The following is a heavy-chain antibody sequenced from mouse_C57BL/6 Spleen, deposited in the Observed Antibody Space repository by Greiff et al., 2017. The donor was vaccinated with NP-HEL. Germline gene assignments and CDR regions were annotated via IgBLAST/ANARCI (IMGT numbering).Heavy chain of an antibody. CDR3: ERGWDYDDVMAY. CDR2: IDPTSGGT. V-gene: IGHV1-72*01. D-gene: IGHD2-4*01. Sequence: QVQLQQPGAELVKPGASVKLSCKASGYTFTSYWMHWVKQRPGRGLEWIGRIDPTSGGTKYNEKFKSKATLTVDKPSSTAYIRPSSLTSEPSAAFVCERGWDYDDVMAYWGQGTLVTVSA. CDR1: GYTFTSYW. J-gene: IGHJ3*01.